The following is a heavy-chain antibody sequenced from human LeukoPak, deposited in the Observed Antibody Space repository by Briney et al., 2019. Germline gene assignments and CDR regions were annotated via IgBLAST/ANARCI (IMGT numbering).Heavy chain of an antibody. Sequence: GGSLRLSCAASGFTFSSYAMHWVRQAPGKGLEWVAVISYDGSNKYYADSVKGRFTISRDNSKNTLYLQMNSLRAEDTAVYYCAKASEAMITFGGVINYWGQGTLVTVSS. J-gene: IGHJ4*02. D-gene: IGHD3-16*01. CDR3: AKASEAMITFGGVINY. CDR2: ISYDGSNK. V-gene: IGHV3-30-3*01. CDR1: GFTFSSYA.